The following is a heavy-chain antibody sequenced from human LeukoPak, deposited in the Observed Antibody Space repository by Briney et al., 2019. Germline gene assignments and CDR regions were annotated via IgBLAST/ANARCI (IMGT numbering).Heavy chain of an antibody. CDR2: IYYSGST. J-gene: IGHJ4*02. CDR1: GGSISSSSYY. CDR3: ARDNRILLWFGELLIYFDY. D-gene: IGHD3-10*01. V-gene: IGHV4-39*07. Sequence: LETLSLTCTVSGGSISSSSYYWGWIRQPPGKGLEWIGSIYYSGSTYYNPSLKSQVTISVDTSKNQFSLKLSSVTAADTAVYYCARDNRILLWFGELLIYFDYWGQGTLVTVSS.